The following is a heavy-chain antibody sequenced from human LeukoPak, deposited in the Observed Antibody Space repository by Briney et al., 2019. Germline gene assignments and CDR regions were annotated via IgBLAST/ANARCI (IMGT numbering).Heavy chain of an antibody. CDR3: ARLAVWAGTSFDVFHI. CDR1: GGSISSYY. Sequence: SETLSLTCTVSGGSISSYYWGWIRQPAGKGLEWIGYIYYSGSTNYNPSLKSRVTISVDTSKNQFSLKLRPVTAADTAVYYCARLAVWAGTSFDVFHIWGPGTLVTVSS. D-gene: IGHD6-19*01. J-gene: IGHJ3*02. CDR2: IYYSGST. V-gene: IGHV4-59*01.